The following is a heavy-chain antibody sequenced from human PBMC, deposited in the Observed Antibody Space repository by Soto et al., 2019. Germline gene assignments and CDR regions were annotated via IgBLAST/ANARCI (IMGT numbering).Heavy chain of an antibody. Sequence: QVQLVESGGGVVQPGRSLRLYCAASGFTFSSYGMHWVRQAPGKGLEWVAVISYDGSNKYYADSVKGRFTISRDNSKNTLYLQMNSLRAEDTAVYYCAKDIVVVPAAIEGDYWGQGTLVTVSS. CDR1: GFTFSSYG. CDR2: ISYDGSNK. D-gene: IGHD2-2*02. CDR3: AKDIVVVPAAIEGDY. V-gene: IGHV3-30*18. J-gene: IGHJ4*02.